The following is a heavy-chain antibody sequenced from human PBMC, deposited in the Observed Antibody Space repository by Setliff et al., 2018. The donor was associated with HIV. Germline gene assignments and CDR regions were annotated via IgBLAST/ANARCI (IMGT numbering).Heavy chain of an antibody. Sequence: ASVKVSCKASGDTFSNYAINWVRQAPGQGLEWMRGFIPILGIANSVHKFQGRLTITADKFTSTAYMELSSLRSEDTAVYYCATLRINRDGSPGKAFDYWGQGTLVTVSS. J-gene: IGHJ4*02. CDR1: GDTFSNYA. D-gene: IGHD5-12*01. CDR2: FIPILGIA. CDR3: ATLRINRDGSPGKAFDY. V-gene: IGHV1-69*10.